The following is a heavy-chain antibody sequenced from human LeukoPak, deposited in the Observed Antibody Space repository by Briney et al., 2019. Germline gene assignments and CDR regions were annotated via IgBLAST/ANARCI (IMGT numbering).Heavy chain of an antibody. D-gene: IGHD2-8*02. V-gene: IGHV1-2*02. CDR3: VRSSVTSAPLVWFDP. Sequence: GASVKVSCKASGYTFTGYYMHWVRQAPGQGLEWMGWINPNSGGTNYAQKFQGRVTMTRDTSISTAYMELSRLRSDDTAVYYCVRSSVTSAPLVWFDPWGQGTLVTVSS. J-gene: IGHJ5*02. CDR1: GYTFTGYY. CDR2: INPNSGGT.